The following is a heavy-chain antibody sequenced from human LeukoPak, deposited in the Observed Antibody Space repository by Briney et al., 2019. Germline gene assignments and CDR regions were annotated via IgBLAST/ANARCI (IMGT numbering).Heavy chain of an antibody. J-gene: IGHJ5*01. CDR1: GTSFNRYY. Sequence: SETLSLTCAVYGTSFNRYYWSWIRQTPGRGLEWIGEIDHIGRASYNPSLKSRATISVDTSKNQFSLTLRSVTAADMGVYFCAMPGFCTATICSSYFESWGQGTLVTVSS. CDR3: AMPGFCTATICSSYFES. V-gene: IGHV4-34*01. CDR2: IDHIGRA. D-gene: IGHD2-15*01.